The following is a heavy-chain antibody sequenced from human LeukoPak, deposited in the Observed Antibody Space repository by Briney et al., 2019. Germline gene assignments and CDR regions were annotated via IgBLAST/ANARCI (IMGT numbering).Heavy chain of an antibody. V-gene: IGHV3-30*02. J-gene: IGHJ4*02. CDR1: GFTVSSNY. CDR2: IRYDGSNK. D-gene: IGHD3-22*01. CDR3: AKVLGYYDSSGYFDY. Sequence: GGSLRLSCAASGFTVSSNYMSWVRQAPGKGLEWVAFIRYDGSNKYYADSVKGRFIISRDNSKNTLYLQMNSLRAEDTAVYYCAKVLGYYDSSGYFDYWGQGTLVTVSS.